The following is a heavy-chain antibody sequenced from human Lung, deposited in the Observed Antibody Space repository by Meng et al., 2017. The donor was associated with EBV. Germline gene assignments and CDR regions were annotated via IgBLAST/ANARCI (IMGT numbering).Heavy chain of an antibody. CDR2: IYYTGST. CDR1: GGSISNGGYY. V-gene: IGHV4-30-4*01. D-gene: IGHD3-22*01. Sequence: QVQLQESGPGLGKPSQTLSLPCAVSGGSISNGGYYWSWVRQPPGKGLEWIGYIYYTGSTYYNPSLKSRVTIAADTTKNLFFLNLSSVTAADTAVYFCASQYFYDSSGSPEYFQHWGQGTLVTVSS. CDR3: ASQYFYDSSGSPEYFQH. J-gene: IGHJ1*01.